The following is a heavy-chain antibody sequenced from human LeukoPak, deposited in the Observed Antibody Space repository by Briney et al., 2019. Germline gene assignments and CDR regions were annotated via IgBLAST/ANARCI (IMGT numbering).Heavy chain of an antibody. J-gene: IGHJ4*02. V-gene: IGHV3-64D*06. CDR1: GFTFSSYA. D-gene: IGHD3-9*01. Sequence: RGGSLRLSCSASGFTFSSYAMHWVRHAPGKGLEYVSAISSNGGSTYYADSVKGRFTISRDNSKNTLYLQMSSLRAEDTAVYYCVKGYYDILTGYEYFDYWGQGTLVTVSS. CDR3: VKGYYDILTGYEYFDY. CDR2: ISSNGGST.